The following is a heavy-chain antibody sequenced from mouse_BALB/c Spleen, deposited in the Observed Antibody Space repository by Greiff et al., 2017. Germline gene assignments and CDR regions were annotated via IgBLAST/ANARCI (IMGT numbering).Heavy chain of an antibody. J-gene: IGHJ1*01. V-gene: IGHV5-17*02. D-gene: IGHD1-1*01. CDR1: GFTFSSFG. Sequence: EVQRVESGGGLVQPGGSRKLSCAASGFTFSSFGMHWARQAPEKGLEWVAYISSGSSTIYYADTVKGRFTISRDNPKNTLFLQMTSLRSEDTAMYYCARRSYGSSYWYFDVWGAGTTVTVSS. CDR2: ISSGSSTI. CDR3: ARRSYGSSYWYFDV.